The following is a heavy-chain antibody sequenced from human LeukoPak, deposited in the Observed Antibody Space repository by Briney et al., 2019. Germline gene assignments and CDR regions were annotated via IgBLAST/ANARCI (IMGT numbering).Heavy chain of an antibody. CDR3: ARRGGRYYGSGSYSPIDY. D-gene: IGHD3-10*01. V-gene: IGHV1-2*02. J-gene: IGHJ4*02. Sequence: ASVKVSCKASGYTFTGYYMHWVRQAPGQGLEWMGWINPNSGGTNYAQKFQGRVTMTRDTSISTAYMELSRLRSDDTAVYYCARRGGRYYGSGSYSPIDYWGQGTLVTVSS. CDR2: INPNSGGT. CDR1: GYTFTGYY.